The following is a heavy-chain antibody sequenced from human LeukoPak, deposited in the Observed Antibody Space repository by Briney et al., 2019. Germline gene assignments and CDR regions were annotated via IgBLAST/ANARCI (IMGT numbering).Heavy chain of an antibody. CDR2: IYYSGST. Sequence: SETLSLTCTVSGGSISSYYWSWIRQPPGKGLEWIGYIYYSGSTNYYPSLKSRVTISVDTSKNQFSLKLSSVTAADTAVYYCASTYYFDDSGYSRFDYWGQGTLVTVSS. J-gene: IGHJ4*02. CDR1: GGSISSYY. V-gene: IGHV4-59*08. CDR3: ASTYYFDDSGYSRFDY. D-gene: IGHD3-22*01.